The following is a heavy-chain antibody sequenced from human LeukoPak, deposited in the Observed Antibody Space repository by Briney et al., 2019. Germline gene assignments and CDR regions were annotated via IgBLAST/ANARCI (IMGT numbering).Heavy chain of an antibody. D-gene: IGHD3-3*01. CDR1: GGSISSYY. Sequence: PSETLSLTCTVSGGSISSYYWSWIRQPPGKGLEWSGYIYYSGSTNYNPSLKSRVTISVDTSKNQFSLKLSSVTAADTAVYYCARGVSVRFLEWLLTGLYFDYWGQGTLVTVSS. CDR2: IYYSGST. J-gene: IGHJ4*02. CDR3: ARGVSVRFLEWLLTGLYFDY. V-gene: IGHV4-59*01.